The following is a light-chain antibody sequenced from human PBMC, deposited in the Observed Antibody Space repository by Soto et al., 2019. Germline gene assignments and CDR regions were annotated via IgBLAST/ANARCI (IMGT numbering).Light chain of an antibody. CDR1: QSVSRS. Sequence: EIVMRQSPATLSVSPGERATLSCRASQSVSRSLTWYQQKPCQAPRLLIYGASSRATGIPDRFSGSGSGTDFTLTISRLEPEDFAVYYCQQYGSSPLTFGGGTKVDIK. J-gene: IGKJ4*01. CDR2: GAS. CDR3: QQYGSSPLT. V-gene: IGKV3-20*01.